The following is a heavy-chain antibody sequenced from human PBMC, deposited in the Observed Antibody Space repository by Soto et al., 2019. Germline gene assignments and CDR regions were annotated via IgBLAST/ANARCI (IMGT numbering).Heavy chain of an antibody. CDR3: ARDLRVATSLGGAFDI. V-gene: IGHV4-31*03. CDR2: IYYSGST. J-gene: IGHJ3*02. Sequence: QVQLQESGPGLVKPSQTLSLTCTVSGGSISSGGYYWSWIRQHPGKGLEWIGYIYYSGSTYYNPSLKSRVTISVDTSKNQFSLKLSSVTAADTAVYYCARDLRVATSLGGAFDIWGQGTMVTVSS. D-gene: IGHD5-12*01. CDR1: GGSISSGGYY.